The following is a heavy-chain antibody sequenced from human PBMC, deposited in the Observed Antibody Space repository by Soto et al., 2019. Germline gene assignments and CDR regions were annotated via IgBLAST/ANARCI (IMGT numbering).Heavy chain of an antibody. Sequence: ASVKVSCKASGGTFSSYTISWVRQAPGQGLEWMGRIIPILGIANYAQKFQGRVTITADKSTSTAYMELSSLRSEDTAVYYCARGVAAALAMRYYYYYMDVWGKGTTVTVSS. CDR1: GGTFSSYT. V-gene: IGHV1-69*02. D-gene: IGHD6-6*01. CDR2: IIPILGIA. CDR3: ARGVAAALAMRYYYYYMDV. J-gene: IGHJ6*03.